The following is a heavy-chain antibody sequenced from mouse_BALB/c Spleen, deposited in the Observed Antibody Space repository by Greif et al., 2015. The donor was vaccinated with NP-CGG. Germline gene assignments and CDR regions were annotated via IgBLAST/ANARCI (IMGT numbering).Heavy chain of an antibody. D-gene: IGHD4-1*01. CDR3: ARRTGTEAMDY. Sequence: QVQLQQSGPELVKPGASVKISCKASGYTFTDYYINWVKQKPGQGLEWIGWIYPGSGNTKYNEKFKGKATLTVDTSSSTAYVQFSSLTSEDTAVYFCARRTGTEAMDYWGQGTSVTVSS. CDR1: GYTFTDYY. J-gene: IGHJ4*01. CDR2: IYPGSGNT. V-gene: IGHV1-84*02.